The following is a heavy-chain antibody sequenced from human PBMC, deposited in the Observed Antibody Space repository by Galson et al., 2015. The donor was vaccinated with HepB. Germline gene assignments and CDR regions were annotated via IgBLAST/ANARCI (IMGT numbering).Heavy chain of an antibody. Sequence: SVKVSCKASGYTYTSYSISWVRQAPGQGLEWMGWISAYNDHTNYAQKLQGRVTMTTETSTGTAYMELRSLRSDDTAVYYCARDSSSGSLDFWGQGTLVTVSS. D-gene: IGHD6-19*01. J-gene: IGHJ4*02. CDR2: ISAYNDHT. CDR3: ARDSSSGSLDF. CDR1: GYTYTSYS. V-gene: IGHV1-18*04.